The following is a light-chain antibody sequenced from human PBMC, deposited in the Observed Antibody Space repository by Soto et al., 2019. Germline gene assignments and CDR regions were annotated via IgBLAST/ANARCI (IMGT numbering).Light chain of an antibody. Sequence: EIVLTQSPATLSLSPGERATLSCRASQSVSSYLAWYQQKPGQAPRILIYDASNRATGIPARFSGSGSGTAFTLTISSLEPEDFAVYYCQQHSNWPALTFGGGTKVEIK. J-gene: IGKJ4*01. CDR3: QQHSNWPALT. V-gene: IGKV3-11*01. CDR1: QSVSSY. CDR2: DAS.